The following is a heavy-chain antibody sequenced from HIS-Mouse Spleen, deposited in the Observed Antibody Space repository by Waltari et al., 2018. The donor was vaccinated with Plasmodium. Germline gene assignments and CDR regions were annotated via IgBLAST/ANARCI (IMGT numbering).Heavy chain of an antibody. CDR1: GYTFTGYF. V-gene: IGHV1-2*02. CDR3: ARDPKQLGSAFDI. D-gene: IGHD7-27*01. Sequence: QVQLVQPGAEGKKPAASVQVSCKASGYTFTGYFLHCVRQAPGQGLQWMGWINPNSGGTNYAQRFQGRVSVTRDTSISTAYMELSRLRSDDTAVYYCARDPKQLGSAFDIWGQGTMVTVSS. CDR2: INPNSGGT. J-gene: IGHJ3*02.